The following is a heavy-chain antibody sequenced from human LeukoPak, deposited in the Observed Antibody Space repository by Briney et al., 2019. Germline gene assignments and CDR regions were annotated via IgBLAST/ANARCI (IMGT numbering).Heavy chain of an antibody. CDR1: GYSISSGYY. D-gene: IGHD4-17*01. CDR2: IYHSGST. V-gene: IGHV4-38-2*02. J-gene: IGHJ5*02. CDR3: ARDFLRGLVNWFDP. Sequence: SETLSLTCTVSGYSISSGYYWGWIRQPPGKGLEWIGSIYHSGSTYYNPSLKSRVTISVDTSKNQFSLKLSFVTAADTAVYYCARDFLRGLVNWFDPWGQGTLVTVSS.